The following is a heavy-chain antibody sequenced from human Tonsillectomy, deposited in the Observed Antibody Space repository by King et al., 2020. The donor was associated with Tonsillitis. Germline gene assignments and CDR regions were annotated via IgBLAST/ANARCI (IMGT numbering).Heavy chain of an antibody. Sequence: TLKESGPTLVKPTKTLTLTCSVSGFSLSTSGVGVGWISQPPGKALEWLAVIYWDDDSRYSPSLKSRLTINKDTSKNQVGLTMTDMDPVDTDTYFCAHMNYYASVGFVWYFDLWRRGTLVTVSS. J-gene: IGHJ2*01. D-gene: IGHD3-22*01. CDR1: GFSLSTSGVG. V-gene: IGHV2-5*02. CDR2: IYWDDDS. CDR3: AHMNYYASVGFVWYFDL.